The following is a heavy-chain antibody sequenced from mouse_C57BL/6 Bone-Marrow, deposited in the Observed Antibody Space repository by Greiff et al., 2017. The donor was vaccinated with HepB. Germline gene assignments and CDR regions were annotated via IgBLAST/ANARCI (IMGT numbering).Heavy chain of an antibody. D-gene: IGHD3-2*02. Sequence: QVQLQQPGAELVKPGASVKMSCKASGYTFTSYWITWVKQRPGQGLEWIGDIYPGSGSTNYNEKFKSKATLTVDTSSSTAHMQLSSLTPVDSAVYYCGSGTAQATSWFAYWGQGTLVTVSA. CDR3: GSGTAQATSWFAY. V-gene: IGHV1-55*01. CDR2: IYPGSGST. CDR1: GYTFTSYW. J-gene: IGHJ3*01.